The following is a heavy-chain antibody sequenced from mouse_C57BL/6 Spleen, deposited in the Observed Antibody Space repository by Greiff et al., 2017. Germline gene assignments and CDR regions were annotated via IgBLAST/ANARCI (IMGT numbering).Heavy chain of an antibody. CDR2: IDPSDSET. J-gene: IGHJ3*01. D-gene: IGHD1-2*01. CDR3: ARWGLLRPVEAWFAY. CDR1: GYTFTSYW. Sequence: QVQLQQPGAELVRPGSSVKLSCKASGYTFTSYWMHWVKQRPIQGLEWIGNIDPSDSETHYNQKFKDKATLTVAKSSSTATKQLSSLTSEDSAVYCCARWGLLRPVEAWFAYWGQGTLVTVSA. V-gene: IGHV1-52*01.